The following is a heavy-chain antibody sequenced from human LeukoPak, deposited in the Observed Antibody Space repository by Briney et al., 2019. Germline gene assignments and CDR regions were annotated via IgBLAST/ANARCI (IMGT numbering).Heavy chain of an antibody. V-gene: IGHV4-59*01. D-gene: IGHD3-22*01. J-gene: IGHJ4*02. Sequence: KPSETLSLTCTVSGGSISSYYWGWIRQPPGKGLEWIGDIYYSGSTNHNPSLKSRVTISIDTSKNQFSLKLSSVTAAGTAVYYCASAYYYDSSGHYYHFDSWGQGTLVTVSS. CDR3: ASAYYYDSSGHYYHFDS. CDR1: GGSISSYY. CDR2: IYYSGST.